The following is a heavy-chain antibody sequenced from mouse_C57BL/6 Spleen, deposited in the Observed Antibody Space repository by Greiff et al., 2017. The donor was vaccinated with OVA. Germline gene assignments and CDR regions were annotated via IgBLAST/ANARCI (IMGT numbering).Heavy chain of an antibody. CDR3: TSGTRMDY. CDR2: IDPENGDT. J-gene: IGHJ4*01. D-gene: IGHD1-1*01. V-gene: IGHV14-4*01. Sequence: VQLQQSGAELVRPGASVKLSCTASGFNIKDDYMHWVKQRPEQGLEWIGWIDPENGDTEYASKFQGKATITADTSSNTAYLQLSSLTSEDTAVYCCTSGTRMDYWGQGTSVTVSS. CDR1: GFNIKDDY.